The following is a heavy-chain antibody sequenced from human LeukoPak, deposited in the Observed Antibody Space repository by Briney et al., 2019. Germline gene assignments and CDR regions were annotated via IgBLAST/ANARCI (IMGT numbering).Heavy chain of an antibody. J-gene: IGHJ5*02. CDR1: GYTFTGYY. V-gene: IGHV1-2*02. CDR2: INPNSGGT. CDR3: ARGPVPFGAEYWFDP. D-gene: IGHD3-16*01. Sequence: ASVKVSCKASGYTFTGYYMHWVRQAPGQGLEWMGWINPNSGGTNYAQKFQGRVTMTRDTSISTAYMELSRLRSDDTAVYYCARGPVPFGAEYWFDPWGQGTLVTVSS.